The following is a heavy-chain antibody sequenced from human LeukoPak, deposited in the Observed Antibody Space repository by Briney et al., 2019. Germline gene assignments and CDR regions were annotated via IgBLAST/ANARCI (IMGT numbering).Heavy chain of an antibody. Sequence: KESGPVLVKPTETLTLTCSVSGFSLTNSLMGVSWIRQPPGKALEWLAHIFSNDEKSFSTSLKTRLAVSKDTSKGQVVLTMTNMDPVDTATYYCAHSPWTPVSDRYYFGSWGQGTLVPVSS. CDR2: IFSNDEK. CDR1: GFSLTNSLMG. CDR3: AHSPWTPVSDRYYFGS. D-gene: IGHD1-1*01. V-gene: IGHV2-26*01. J-gene: IGHJ4*02.